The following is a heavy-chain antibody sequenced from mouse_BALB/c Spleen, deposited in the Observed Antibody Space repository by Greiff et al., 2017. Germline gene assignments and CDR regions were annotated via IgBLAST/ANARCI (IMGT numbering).Heavy chain of an antibody. D-gene: IGHD2-1*01. V-gene: IGHV1-4*01. CDR3: ARSYYGNRYFDV. CDR1: GYTFTSYT. CDR2: INPSSGYT. J-gene: IGHJ1*01. Sequence: VQLVESGAELARPGASVKMSCKASGYTFTSYTMHWVKQRPGQGLEWIGYINPSSGYTNYNQKFKDKATLTADKSSSTAYMQLSSLTSEDSAVYYCARSYYGNRYFDVWGAGTTVTVSS.